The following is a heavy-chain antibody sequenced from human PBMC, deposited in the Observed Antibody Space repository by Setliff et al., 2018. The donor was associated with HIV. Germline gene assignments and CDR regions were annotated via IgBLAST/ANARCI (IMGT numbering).Heavy chain of an antibody. CDR1: GGSFSGYY. CDR3: ATHCTSTSCYSAGLDY. CDR2: INHSGNT. D-gene: IGHD2-2*01. V-gene: IGHV4-34*01. Sequence: SETLSLTCAVYGGSFSGYYWSWIRQPPGKGLEWIGEINHSGNTNYNPSLKSRVTIPVDTSKNQFTLNLNSVTAADTAVYYCATHCTSTSCYSAGLDYWGQGTLVTVSS. J-gene: IGHJ4*02.